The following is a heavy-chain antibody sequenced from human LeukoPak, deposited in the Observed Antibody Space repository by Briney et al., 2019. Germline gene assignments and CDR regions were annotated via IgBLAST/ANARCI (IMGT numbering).Heavy chain of an antibody. Sequence: KPGGSLRLSCAASGFSISSSAMNWVRRAPGKGLEWVSSINNVASHIYYAGSVRGRFTISRDNAKNSVYLQMNSLRAEDTAVYYCTRDATYYLRYGYFDYWGQGTLVTVSS. V-gene: IGHV3-21*01. CDR1: GFSISSSA. J-gene: IGHJ4*02. CDR3: TRDATYYLRYGYFDY. D-gene: IGHD2/OR15-2a*01. CDR2: INNVASHI.